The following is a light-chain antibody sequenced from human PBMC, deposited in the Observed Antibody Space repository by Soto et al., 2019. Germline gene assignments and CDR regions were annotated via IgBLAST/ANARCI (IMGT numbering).Light chain of an antibody. CDR2: DAS. J-gene: IGKJ4*01. Sequence: DIQMTQSPSTLSASVGDRVTITCRASQSIVRWMAWYQQKPGKAPKLLIYDASSLETGVPSRFSGSRSGTEFTLTISSLQPDDFATYYCQQFNNYPLTFGGGTKVDIK. V-gene: IGKV1-5*01. CDR3: QQFNNYPLT. CDR1: QSIVRW.